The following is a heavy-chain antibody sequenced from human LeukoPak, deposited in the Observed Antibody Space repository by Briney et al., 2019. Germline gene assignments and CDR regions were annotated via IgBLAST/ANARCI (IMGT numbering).Heavy chain of an antibody. V-gene: IGHV4-59*01. J-gene: IGHJ3*02. CDR3: ARGPSDEDAFDI. Sequence: SETLSLTCTVSGGSISSYYWSWIRQPPGKGLEWIGYIYYSGSTNYNPSLKSRVTISVDTSKNQFSLKLSSVAAADTAVYYCARGPSDEDAFDIWGQGTMVTVSS. CDR2: IYYSGST. CDR1: GGSISSYY.